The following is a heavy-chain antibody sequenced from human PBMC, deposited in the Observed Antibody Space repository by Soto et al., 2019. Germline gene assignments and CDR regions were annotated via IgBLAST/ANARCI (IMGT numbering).Heavy chain of an antibody. CDR2: ISYDGSNK. CDR1: GFTFSSYA. D-gene: IGHD1-7*01. J-gene: IGHJ4*02. CDR3: ARDPGGTDFAEWNYYFDY. V-gene: IGHV3-30-3*01. Sequence: GGSLRLSCATSGFTFSSYAMHWVRQAPGKGLEWVAVISYDGSNKYYADSVKGRFTISRDNSKNTLYLQMNSLRAEDTAVYYFARDPGGTDFAEWNYYFDYWGQGTLVTVSS.